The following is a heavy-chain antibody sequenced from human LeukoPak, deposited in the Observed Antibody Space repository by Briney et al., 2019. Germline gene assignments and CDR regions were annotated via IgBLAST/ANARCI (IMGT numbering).Heavy chain of an antibody. CDR3: ARVPYSGYDSDYFDY. V-gene: IGHV4-31*03. CDR2: IYYSGST. D-gene: IGHD5-12*01. J-gene: IGHJ4*02. Sequence: SQTLSLTCTVSGGSISSGGYYWSWIRQHPGKGLEWIGYIYYSGSTYYNPSLKSRVTISVDTSKNQFSLKLSSVTAADTAVYYCARVPYSGYDSDYFDYWGQGTLVTVSS. CDR1: GGSISSGGYY.